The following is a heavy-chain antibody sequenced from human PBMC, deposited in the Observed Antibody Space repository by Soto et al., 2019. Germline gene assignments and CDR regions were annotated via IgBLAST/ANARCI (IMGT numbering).Heavy chain of an antibody. CDR2: VTGNGGRT. J-gene: IGHJ4*02. CDR3: ARGGDPSGYFDD. V-gene: IGHV3-23*01. CDR1: GFTFNNYA. D-gene: IGHD2-21*02. Sequence: GGSLRLSCAASGFTFNNYAMSWVRQAPGKGLEWVATVTGNGGRTYYADSMKGRFIISRDNSKSTLYVQMNSLTTEDTAAYHCARGGDPSGYFDDWGQGTPVTVSS.